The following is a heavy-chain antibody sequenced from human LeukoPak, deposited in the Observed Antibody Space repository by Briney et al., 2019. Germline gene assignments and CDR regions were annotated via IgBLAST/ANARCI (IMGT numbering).Heavy chain of an antibody. Sequence: GESLKISCKGSGYSFTGYWISWVRQMPGKGLECMGRIAPSNSYNNYSPSLQGHVTISADTSISTAYLQWSSLKGSATAMYYCARNRAGGGVAVLSYWGQGTLVTVSS. V-gene: IGHV5-10-1*01. CDR2: IAPSNSYN. D-gene: IGHD6-19*01. CDR3: ARNRAGGGVAVLSY. CDR1: GYSFTGYW. J-gene: IGHJ4*02.